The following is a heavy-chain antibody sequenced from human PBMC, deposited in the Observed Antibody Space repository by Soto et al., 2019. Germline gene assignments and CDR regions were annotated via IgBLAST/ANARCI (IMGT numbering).Heavy chain of an antibody. J-gene: IGHJ6*03. D-gene: IGHD3-3*01. CDR3: TRDAYYDFWSGYSAYYYYYMDV. V-gene: IGHV3-74*01. Sequence: PGGSLRLSCAASGSTFSSYWMHWVRQAPGKGLVWVSRINGDGSSTTHADSVRGRFTISRDNTKNTLYLQMNSLRAEDTAVYYCTRDAYYDFWSGYSAYYYYYMDVWGKGTTVTVSS. CDR1: GSTFSSYW. CDR2: INGDGSST.